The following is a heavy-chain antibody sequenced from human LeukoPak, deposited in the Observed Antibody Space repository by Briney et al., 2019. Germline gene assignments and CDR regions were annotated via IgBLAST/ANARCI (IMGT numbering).Heavy chain of an antibody. D-gene: IGHD2-15*01. J-gene: IGHJ4*02. CDR3: GGFGYEAGVDL. CDR2: IKPDGSET. Sequence: GRSLRLSCAGAGTTVRTYWMTWVRQAPGEGLEFVANIKPDGSETYYADSVRRRFTISRDNANNLLYLQMNSLRGEDTAVYYCGGFGYEAGVDLWGQGTLVTVSS. CDR1: GTTVRTYW. V-gene: IGHV3-7*01.